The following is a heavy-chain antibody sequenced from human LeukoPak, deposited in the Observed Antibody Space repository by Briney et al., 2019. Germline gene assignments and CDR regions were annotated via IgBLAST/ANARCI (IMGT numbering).Heavy chain of an antibody. D-gene: IGHD6-13*01. J-gene: IGHJ4*02. V-gene: IGHV3-30-3*01. Sequence: PGGSLRLSCAASGFTFSSYAMHWVRQAPGKGLEWVAVISYDGSNKYYADSVKGRFTISRDNPKNTLYLQVNSLRAEDTAVYYCARDNARGSSWSDFDCWGQGTLVTVSS. CDR3: ARDNARGSSWSDFDC. CDR1: GFTFSSYA. CDR2: ISYDGSNK.